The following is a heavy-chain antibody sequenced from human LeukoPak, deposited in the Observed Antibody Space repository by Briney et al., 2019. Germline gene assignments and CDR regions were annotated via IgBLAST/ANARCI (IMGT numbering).Heavy chain of an antibody. J-gene: IGHJ5*02. D-gene: IGHD5-18*01. CDR2: ISSSGSTI. CDR3: ASGRGYSYGYVRNWFDP. V-gene: IGHV3-11*01. CDR1: GFTFSDYY. Sequence: PGGSLRLSCAASGFTFSDYYMSWIRQAPGKGLEWVSYISSSGSTIYYADSVKGRSTISRDNAKDSLYLQMNSLRAEDTAVYYCASGRGYSYGYVRNWFDPWGQGTLVTVSS.